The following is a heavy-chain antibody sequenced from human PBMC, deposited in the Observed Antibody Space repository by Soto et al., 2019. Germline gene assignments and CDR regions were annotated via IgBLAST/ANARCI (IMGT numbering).Heavy chain of an antibody. J-gene: IGHJ6*02. CDR2: IWYDGTNK. D-gene: IGHD3-3*01. Sequence: KGLEWVAIIWYDGTNKYYPDSVKGRFIISRDNSKNTLYLQMNSLRVDDTAVYFCARDSFAITIRAVIMEPQMLASMDFWGQRTTVTVSS. CDR3: ARDSFAITIRAVIMEPQMLASMDF. V-gene: IGHV3-33*01.